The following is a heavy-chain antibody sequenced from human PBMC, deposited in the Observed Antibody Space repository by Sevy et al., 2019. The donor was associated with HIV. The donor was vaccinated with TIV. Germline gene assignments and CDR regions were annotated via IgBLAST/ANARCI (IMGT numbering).Heavy chain of an antibody. D-gene: IGHD6-19*01. CDR2: ISFSGNYI. V-gene: IGHV3-21*01. J-gene: IGHJ4*02. CDR3: ATSSGWARDY. Sequence: GGSLRLSCVASGINFKTYKINWVRQTPGKGLEWVSSISFSGNYIYYADFAKGRFTISRDNARNSLYLQMISLTAEDTAVYYCATSSGWARDYLGQGTLVTVSS. CDR1: GINFKTYK.